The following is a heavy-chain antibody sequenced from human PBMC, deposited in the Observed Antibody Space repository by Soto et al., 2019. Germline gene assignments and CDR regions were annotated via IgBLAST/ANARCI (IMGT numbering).Heavy chain of an antibody. CDR2: IYYSGST. J-gene: IGHJ4*02. D-gene: IGHD1-7*01. V-gene: IGHV4-39*01. CDR1: GGSISSSSYY. Sequence: QLQLQESGPGLVKPSETLSLTCTVSGGSISSSSYYWGWIRQPPGKGLEWIGSIYYSGSTYYNPSLKSRVTISVDTSKNQFSLKLSSVTAADTAVYYCARHELVTGTTDYWGQGTLVTVSS. CDR3: ARHELVTGTTDY.